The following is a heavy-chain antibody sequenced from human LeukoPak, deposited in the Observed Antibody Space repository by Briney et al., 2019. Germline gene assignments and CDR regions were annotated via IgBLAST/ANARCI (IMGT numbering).Heavy chain of an antibody. D-gene: IGHD3-22*01. V-gene: IGHV3-48*01. J-gene: IGHJ4*02. CDR2: ISSSSSTI. CDR3: ARGAYYYED. CDR1: GFTFSSYA. Sequence: GGSLRLSCAASGFTFSSYAMSWVRQAPGKGLEWVSYISSSSSTIYYADSVKGRFTISRDNAKNSLYLQMNSLRAEDTAVYYCARGAYYYEDWGQGTLVTVSS.